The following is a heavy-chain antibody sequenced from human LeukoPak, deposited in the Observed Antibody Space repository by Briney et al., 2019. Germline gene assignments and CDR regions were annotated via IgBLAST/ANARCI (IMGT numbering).Heavy chain of an antibody. V-gene: IGHV4-34*01. Sequence: SETLSLTCAVYGGSFSGYYWSWIRQPPGKGLEWIGEINHSGSTNYNPSLKSRVTISVGTSKNQFSLKLSSVTAADTAVYYCARGGENIVVVPAAIFLDPWGQGTLVTVSS. CDR2: INHSGST. J-gene: IGHJ5*02. D-gene: IGHD2-2*01. CDR1: GGSFSGYY. CDR3: ARGGENIVVVPAAIFLDP.